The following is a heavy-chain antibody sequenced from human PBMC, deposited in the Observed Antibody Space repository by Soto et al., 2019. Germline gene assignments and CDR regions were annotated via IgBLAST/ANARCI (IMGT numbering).Heavy chain of an antibody. CDR2: ISYDGTKT. V-gene: IGHV3-30*18. D-gene: IGHD6-19*01. CDR1: GFTFSIYA. Sequence: QVQLVESGGGVVQPGRSLRVSCAASGFTFSIYAMHWVRQAPGTGLEWVAVISYDGTKTYYADSVKGRFTISRDNSKNTVYLQMNSLRDEDTAVYYYAKDRGPRRQWLIGPFYYWGQGTLVTVSP. J-gene: IGHJ4*02. CDR3: AKDRGPRRQWLIGPFYY.